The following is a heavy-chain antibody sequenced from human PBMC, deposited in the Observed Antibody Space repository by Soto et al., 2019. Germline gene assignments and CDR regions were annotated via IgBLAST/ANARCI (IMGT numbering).Heavy chain of an antibody. V-gene: IGHV1-69*01. CDR2: IIPVFGTT. CDR3: ARGGGPSVWFNEF. CDR1: GGLFSSFA. J-gene: IGHJ4*02. D-gene: IGHD3-10*01. Sequence: QEQLVQSGAEVKKPGSSVKVSCKDSGGLFSSFAISWVRQAPGQGLEWMGGIIPVFGTTTYAQKFQGRVTITANESTTTANREMTSLTSDDTAMYYCARGGGPSVWFNEFWGQGTQVTVSS.